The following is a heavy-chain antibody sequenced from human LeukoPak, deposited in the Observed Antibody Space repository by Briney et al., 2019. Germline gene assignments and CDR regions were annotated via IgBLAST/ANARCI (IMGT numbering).Heavy chain of an antibody. J-gene: IGHJ3*02. D-gene: IGHD1-26*01. CDR2: MNPNSGNT. CDR3: TRRATKSMVYAFDI. Sequence: ASVKVSCKASGYTFTSYDINWVRQATGQGLEWMGWMNPNSGNTGYAQKFQGRVTMTRNTSISTAYMELSSLRSEDTAVYYCTRRATKSMVYAFDIWGQGTMVTVSS. V-gene: IGHV1-8*01. CDR1: GYTFTSYD.